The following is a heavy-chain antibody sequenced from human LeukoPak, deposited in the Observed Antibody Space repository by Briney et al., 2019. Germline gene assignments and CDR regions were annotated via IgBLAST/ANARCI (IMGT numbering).Heavy chain of an antibody. V-gene: IGHV4-59*08. CDR2: IYFTGRT. Sequence: SETLSLTCAVSVDSISIYNWSCVRDPSGKGLEGSGDIYFTGRTHYNPSLNSRVTISVDTSKNQFSLKLSSVTAADTDVYYCARHTDRYSSSSFRAMNRNNWFDPWGQGTLVTVSS. CDR1: VDSISIYN. D-gene: IGHD6-13*01. J-gene: IGHJ5*02. CDR3: ARHTDRYSSSSFRAMNRNNWFDP.